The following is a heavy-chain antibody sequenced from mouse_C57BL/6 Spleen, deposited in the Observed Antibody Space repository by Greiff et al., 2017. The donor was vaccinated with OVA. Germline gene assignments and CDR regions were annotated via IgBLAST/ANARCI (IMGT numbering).Heavy chain of an antibody. J-gene: IGHJ2*01. CDR2: IWTGGGT. CDR1: GFSLTSYA. D-gene: IGHD1-1*01. V-gene: IGHV2-9-1*01. CDR3: ARSPPITTVVAKGLYFDY. Sequence: QVHVKQSGPGLVAPSQSLSITCTVSGFSLTSYAISWVRQPPGKGLEWLGVIWTGGGTNYNSALKSRLSISKDNSKSQVFLKMNSLQTDDTARYYCARSPPITTVVAKGLYFDYWGQGTTLTVSS.